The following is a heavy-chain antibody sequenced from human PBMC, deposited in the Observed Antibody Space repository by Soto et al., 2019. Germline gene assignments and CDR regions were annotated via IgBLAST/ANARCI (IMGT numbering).Heavy chain of an antibody. D-gene: IGHD6-13*01. CDR2: MNPNSGNT. CDR1: GYTFTSYD. CDR3: ARGIAAALYYYYYGMDV. V-gene: IGHV1-8*01. Sequence: ASVKVSCKAAGYTFTSYDIDWGRQATGQGLEWMGWMNPNSGNTGYAQKFQGRVTMTRNTSISTAYMELSSLRSEDTAVYYCARGIAAALYYYYYGMDVWGQGTTVTVSS. J-gene: IGHJ6*02.